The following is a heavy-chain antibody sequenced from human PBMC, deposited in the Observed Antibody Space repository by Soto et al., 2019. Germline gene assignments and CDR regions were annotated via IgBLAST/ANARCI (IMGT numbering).Heavy chain of an antibody. CDR1: GGSLSSGNYY. CDR2: IDYSGNT. CDR3: ARYCSSTSCLNFDY. D-gene: IGHD2-2*01. Sequence: QVQLRESGPGLVKPSQTLSLTCTVSGGSLSSGNYYWSWIRQPPGKGLEWIGYIDYSGNTFYNPSLKRRLTVSVDTSRNQFALRLSSVTAADTAVYYCARYCSSTSCLNFDYWGRGTLVTVSS. J-gene: IGHJ4*02. V-gene: IGHV4-30-4*01.